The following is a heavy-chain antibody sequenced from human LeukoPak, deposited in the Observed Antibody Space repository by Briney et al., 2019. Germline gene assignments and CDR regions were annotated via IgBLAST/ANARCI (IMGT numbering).Heavy chain of an antibody. J-gene: IGHJ5*02. V-gene: IGHV4-59*08. CDR1: GGPISSYY. Sequence: SETLSLTCTVSGGPISSYYWSWIRQPPGKGLEFIGYISYSGSTNYNPSLASRVTISPDTSKNQFSLKLSSVTAADTALYYCARLRARNGSGSSNWFDPWGQGTLVTVSS. CDR2: ISYSGST. CDR3: ARLRARNGSGSSNWFDP. D-gene: IGHD3-10*01.